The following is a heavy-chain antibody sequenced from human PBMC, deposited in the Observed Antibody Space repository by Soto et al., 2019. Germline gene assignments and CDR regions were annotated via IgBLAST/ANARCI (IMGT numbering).Heavy chain of an antibody. D-gene: IGHD3-22*01. Sequence: SVNVSCKASGGTFSSYAISWVRQAPGQGLEWMGGIIPIFGTANYAQKFQGRVTITADESASTAYMELSSLRSEDTAVYYCAGPYYYDSSGYYRGAYYYYGMDVWGQGTTVTVSS. CDR3: AGPYYYDSSGYYRGAYYYYGMDV. J-gene: IGHJ6*02. V-gene: IGHV1-69*13. CDR2: IIPIFGTA. CDR1: GGTFSSYA.